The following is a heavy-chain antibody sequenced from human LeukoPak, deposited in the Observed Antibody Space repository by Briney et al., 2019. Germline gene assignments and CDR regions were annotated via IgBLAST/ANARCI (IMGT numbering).Heavy chain of an antibody. CDR2: INPNSGGT. V-gene: IGHV1-2*02. CDR1: GYTFTGYY. CDR3: ARDGPYCSGGSCHPSFDY. Sequence: ASVKVSCKASGYTFTGYYMHWVRQAPGQGLEWMGWINPNSGGTNYAQEFQGRVTMTRDTSISTAYMELSRLRSDDTAVYYCARDGPYCSGGSCHPSFDYWGQGTLVTVSS. D-gene: IGHD2-15*01. J-gene: IGHJ4*02.